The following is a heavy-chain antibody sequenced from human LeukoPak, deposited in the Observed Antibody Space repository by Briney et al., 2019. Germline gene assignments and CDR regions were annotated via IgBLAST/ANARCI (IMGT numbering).Heavy chain of an antibody. Sequence: SETLSLXCTVSGGSISSGSYYWSWIRQPAAKGLEWIGRIYTSGITNYNPSLKSRVTISVDTSKNQFSLKLSSVTAADTAVYYCARGEAGYCSGGSCQYYYYYMDVWGKGTTVTVSS. CDR1: GGSISSGSYY. D-gene: IGHD2-15*01. J-gene: IGHJ6*03. CDR2: IYTSGIT. V-gene: IGHV4-61*02. CDR3: ARGEAGYCSGGSCQYYYYYMDV.